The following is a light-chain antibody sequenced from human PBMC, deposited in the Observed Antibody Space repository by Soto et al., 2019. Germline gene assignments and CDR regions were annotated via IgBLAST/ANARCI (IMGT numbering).Light chain of an antibody. CDR2: GAS. CDR1: QSVTTN. V-gene: IGKV3-15*01. CDR3: HQYNNWPGT. J-gene: IGKJ4*01. Sequence: EIVMTQSPATLSVSPGERATLSCRASQSVTTNLAWYQQKPGQAPRLLIYGASTRAPVVPARFSGSGSGTEFTLTISSLQSEDFAVYFCHQYNNWPGTFGGGTKVEIK.